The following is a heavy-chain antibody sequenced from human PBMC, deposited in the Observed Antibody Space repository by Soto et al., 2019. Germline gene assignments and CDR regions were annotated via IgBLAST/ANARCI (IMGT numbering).Heavy chain of an antibody. V-gene: IGHV3-30-3*01. CDR2: ISYDGSNK. D-gene: IGHD3-22*01. CDR3: GRERDYYRDGMDV. J-gene: IGHJ6*02. CDR1: GFTFSSYA. Sequence: GGSLRLSCAASGFTFSSYAMQWVRQDPGKGLEWVAVISYDGSNKYYADSVKGRFTISRDNSKNTLYLQMNSLRAEDTVFYYCGRERDYYRDGMDVWAQGPTVTVPS.